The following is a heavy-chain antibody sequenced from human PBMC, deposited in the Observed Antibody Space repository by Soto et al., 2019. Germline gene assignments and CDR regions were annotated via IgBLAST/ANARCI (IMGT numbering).Heavy chain of an antibody. CDR1: GFTFSSYS. J-gene: IGHJ6*02. D-gene: IGHD5-18*01. Sequence: EVQLVESGGGLVQPRGSLRLSCAASGFTFSSYSMNWVRQAPGKGLEWVSYISSSSSTIYYADFVKGRFTISRDNAKHSLYLQINSLRDEDTAVYYCASSYGDYYFYGMDVWGQGTTVTVSS. CDR2: ISSSSSTI. CDR3: ASSYGDYYFYGMDV. V-gene: IGHV3-48*02.